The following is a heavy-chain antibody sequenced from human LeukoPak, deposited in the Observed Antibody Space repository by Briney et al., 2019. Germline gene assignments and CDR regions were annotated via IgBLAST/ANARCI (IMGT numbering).Heavy chain of an antibody. Sequence: GGSLILSCAASGFTFNSRPMNWVRQAPGKGLEWVSYINGDSSAIYHADSVKGRFTMSRDNAKNSVFLQMNSLRDEDTAVYYCARDRPNWGIDYWGQGTLVTVSS. V-gene: IGHV3-48*02. CDR1: GFTFNSRP. J-gene: IGHJ4*02. CDR2: INGDSSAI. D-gene: IGHD7-27*01. CDR3: ARDRPNWGIDY.